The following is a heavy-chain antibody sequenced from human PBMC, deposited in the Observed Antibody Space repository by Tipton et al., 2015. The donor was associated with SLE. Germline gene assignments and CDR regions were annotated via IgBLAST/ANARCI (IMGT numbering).Heavy chain of an antibody. CDR3: ARGPVDTGDY. Sequence: TLSLTCAVYGGSFSGYYWGWIRQPPGKGLEWIGEINHSGSANYNPSLKSRVTISVDTSKNQFSLKLSSVTAADTAVYYCARGPVDTGDYWGQGTLVTVSS. CDR1: GGSFSGYY. D-gene: IGHD5-18*01. V-gene: IGHV4-34*01. CDR2: INHSGSA. J-gene: IGHJ4*02.